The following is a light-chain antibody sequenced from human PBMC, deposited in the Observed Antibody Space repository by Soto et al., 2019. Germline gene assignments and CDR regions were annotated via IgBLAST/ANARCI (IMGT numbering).Light chain of an antibody. V-gene: IGKV3-15*01. CDR2: GAS. J-gene: IGKJ2*01. CDR1: QSVSSF. CDR3: QQYNRGYT. Sequence: EIVMTQSPATLSVSPGDSVTLSCRASQSVSSFLAWYQHKPGQPPRLLIYGASTRATGVPARFSGSGSGTDFTLTISSLQSEDFATYYCQQYNRGYTFGQGTKLEIK.